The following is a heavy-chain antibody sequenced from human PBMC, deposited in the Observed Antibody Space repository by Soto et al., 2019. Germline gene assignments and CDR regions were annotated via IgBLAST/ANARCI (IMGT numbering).Heavy chain of an antibody. V-gene: IGHV3-23*01. J-gene: IGHJ4*02. CDR2: ITGSGSGR. D-gene: IGHD5-18*01. Sequence: GGSLRLSCAASGFTFTTCAMSWVRQAPGKGLEWVSTITGSGSGRYYADSVKGRFTISRDNSKNTLYLQMNSLRAEDTAVYYCAKDKQLWSYFDYWGQGTLVTVSS. CDR3: AKDKQLWSYFDY. CDR1: GFTFTTCA.